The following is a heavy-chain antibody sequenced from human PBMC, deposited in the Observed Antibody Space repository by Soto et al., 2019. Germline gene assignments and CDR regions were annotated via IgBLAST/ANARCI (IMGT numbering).Heavy chain of an antibody. D-gene: IGHD1-20*01. CDR3: ASLETPRYYYGMDV. CDR2: IIPIFRTA. Sequence: QVQLVQSGAEVKKPGSSVKVSCKASGGTFSSYAISWVRQAPGQGLEWMGGIIPIFRTADYEQKFQGRVTITADESTSTAYMELGSLRSEDSAVYYCASLETPRYYYGMDVWGKGTTVTVSS. J-gene: IGHJ6*04. CDR1: GGTFSSYA. V-gene: IGHV1-69*12.